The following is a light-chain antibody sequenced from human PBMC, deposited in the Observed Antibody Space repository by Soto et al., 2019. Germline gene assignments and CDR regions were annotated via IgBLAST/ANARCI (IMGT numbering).Light chain of an antibody. Sequence: AIRMTQSPSSLSASTGDRVTITCRASQGISSYLAWYQQKPGKAPKLLIYAASTLQSGVPSRFXXSGSGPXXXXXXXXXQSEDFTTDYCQQYYSYPQSFGQGTKLEIK. CDR1: QGISSY. V-gene: IGKV1-8*01. J-gene: IGKJ2*01. CDR3: QQYYSYPQS. CDR2: AAS.